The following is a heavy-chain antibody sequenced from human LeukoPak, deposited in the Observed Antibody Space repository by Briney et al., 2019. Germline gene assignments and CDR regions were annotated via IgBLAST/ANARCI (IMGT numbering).Heavy chain of an antibody. CDR2: ISGSGVGT. J-gene: IGHJ4*02. D-gene: IGHD5-24*01. CDR3: ARGERGSHHFEY. Sequence: ETLSLTCTVSGGSISSGGYYWSWIRQHPGKGLEWVSAISGSGVGTYYADSVKGRFTISRDNAKNTLYLQINSLRAEDTAVYYCARGERGSHHFEYWGQGTLVTVSS. CDR1: GGSISSGGYY. V-gene: IGHV3-23*01.